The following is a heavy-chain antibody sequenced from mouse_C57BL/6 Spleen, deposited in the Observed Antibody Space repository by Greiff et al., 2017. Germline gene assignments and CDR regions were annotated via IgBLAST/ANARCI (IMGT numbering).Heavy chain of an antibody. V-gene: IGHV1-82*01. J-gene: IGHJ3*01. D-gene: IGHD1-1*02. CDR1: GYAFSSSW. CDR3: ARSVGAWFAY. Sequence: VQLQQSGPELVKPGASVKISCKASGYAFSSSWMNWVKQRPGKGLEWIGRIYPGDGDTNYNGKFKGKATVTADKSSSTAYMQRSSLTSEDSAVXFCARSVGAWFAYWGQGTLVTVSA. CDR2: IYPGDGDT.